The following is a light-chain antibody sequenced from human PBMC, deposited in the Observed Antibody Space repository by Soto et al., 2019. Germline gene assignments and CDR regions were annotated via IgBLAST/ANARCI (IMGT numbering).Light chain of an antibody. V-gene: IGLV4-60*03. CDR1: SGHSSYI. Sequence: QLVLTQSSSASASLGSSVKLTCTLSSGHSSYIIAWHQQQPGKAPRYLMKLEGSGSYNKGSGVPDRFSGSSSGADRYLTISNLQSEDEADYYCETWDSKPHVVFGGGTKLTAL. CDR3: ETWDSKPHVV. CDR2: LEGSGSY. J-gene: IGLJ2*01.